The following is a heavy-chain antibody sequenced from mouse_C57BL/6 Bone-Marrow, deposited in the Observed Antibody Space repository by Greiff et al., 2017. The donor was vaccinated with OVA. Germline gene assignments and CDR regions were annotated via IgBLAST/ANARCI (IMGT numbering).Heavy chain of an antibody. J-gene: IGHJ2*01. CDR3: TSYYYFDY. V-gene: IGHV1-5*01. Sequence: VQLQQSGTVLARPGASVKMSCKTSGYTFTSYWMHWVKQRPGQGLEWIGAIYPGNSDTSYNQKFKGKAKLTAVTSASTAYMELSSLTNEYSAVYYCTSYYYFDYWGQGTTLTVSS. CDR2: IYPGNSDT. CDR1: GYTFTSYW. D-gene: IGHD2-1*01.